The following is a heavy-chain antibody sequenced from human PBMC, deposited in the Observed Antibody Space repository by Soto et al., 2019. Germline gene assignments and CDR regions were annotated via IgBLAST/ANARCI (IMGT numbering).Heavy chain of an antibody. V-gene: IGHV5-51*01. CDR3: ARGGGYFDD. CDR1: GNTFNSNW. D-gene: IGHD6-25*01. CDR2: TYPGDSDT. J-gene: IGHJ4*02. Sequence: GESLKISCQGSGNTFNSNWIAWVRQMPGKGLEWMGITYPGDSDTKYSPSFHGKVTISVDKSINTAFLQWSSLKASDTAMYYCARGGGYFDDWGQGTLVTVSS.